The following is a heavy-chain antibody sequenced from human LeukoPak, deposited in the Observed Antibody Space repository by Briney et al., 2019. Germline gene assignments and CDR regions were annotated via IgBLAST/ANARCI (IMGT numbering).Heavy chain of an antibody. Sequence: GGSLRLSCAASGFTFSSYTMSWVRQAPGKGLAWVSGIDSSGTKTTNADSVKGRFTISRDNPRNTLYLQMNSLRAEDTAVYYCAKDETGFLNYFHYWGQGALVTVSS. CDR2: IDSSGTKT. J-gene: IGHJ4*02. CDR3: AKDETGFLNYFHY. V-gene: IGHV3-23*01. CDR1: GFTFSSYT. D-gene: IGHD3-3*01.